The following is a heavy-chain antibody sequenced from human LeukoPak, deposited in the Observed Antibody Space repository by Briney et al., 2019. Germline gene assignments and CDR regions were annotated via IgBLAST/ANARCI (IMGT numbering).Heavy chain of an antibody. D-gene: IGHD3-10*01. CDR2: IYSGGST. CDR3: ARDSGPADYYGSGSAQRFPY. V-gene: IGHV3-66*01. Sequence: GGSLRLSCAASGFTVSSNYMSWVRQAPGKGLEWVSVIYSGGSTYYADSVKGRFTISRDNSKNTLYLQMNSLRAEDTAVYYCARDSGPADYYGSGSAQRFPYWGQGTLVTVSS. J-gene: IGHJ4*02. CDR1: GFTVSSNY.